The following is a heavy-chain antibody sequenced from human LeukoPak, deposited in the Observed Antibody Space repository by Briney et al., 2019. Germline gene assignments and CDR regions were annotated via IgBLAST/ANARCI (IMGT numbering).Heavy chain of an antibody. V-gene: IGHV3-48*03. D-gene: IGHD3-10*01. CDR1: GFTFSSCE. CDR3: ASYIRAPFDI. Sequence: PGGSLRLSCTASGFTFSSCEMNLVRQAPGKGLEWISYIRGSGSTIYYADSVKGRFTISRDNAKSSLYLQMNSLRAEDTAVYYCASYIRAPFDIWGQGTMVTVSS. CDR2: IRGSGSTI. J-gene: IGHJ3*02.